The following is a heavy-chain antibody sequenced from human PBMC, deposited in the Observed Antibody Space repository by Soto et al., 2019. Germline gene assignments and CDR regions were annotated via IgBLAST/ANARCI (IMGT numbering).Heavy chain of an antibody. CDR2: IYHSGST. V-gene: IGHV4-4*02. CDR3: ARGPGSSSSGGWFDP. CDR1: GGSISSSNW. D-gene: IGHD6-6*01. Sequence: SETLSLTCAVSGGSISSSNWWSWVRQPPGKGLEWIGEIYHSGSTNYNPSLKSRVTISVDTSKNQFSLKLSSVTAADTAVYYCARGPGSSSSGGWFDPWGQGTLVTVSS. J-gene: IGHJ5*02.